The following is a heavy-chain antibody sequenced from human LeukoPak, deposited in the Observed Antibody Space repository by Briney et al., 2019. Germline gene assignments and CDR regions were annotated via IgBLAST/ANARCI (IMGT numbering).Heavy chain of an antibody. CDR1: GFTFSSYW. V-gene: IGHV3-7*01. CDR3: ARDKPRGSYDGSIFDS. CDR2: ISYDGGEI. J-gene: IGHJ4*02. D-gene: IGHD3-16*01. Sequence: GGSLRLSCAVSGFTFSSYWMSWVRQAPGKGQEWVAIISYDGGEIHYVDSVKGRFTLSRDNAMSSVYLQMNSLRAEDAAVYYCARDKPRGSYDGSIFDSWGQGTLVTVST.